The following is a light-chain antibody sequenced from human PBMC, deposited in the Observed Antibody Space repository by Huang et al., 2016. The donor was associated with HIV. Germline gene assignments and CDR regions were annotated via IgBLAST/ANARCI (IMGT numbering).Light chain of an antibody. V-gene: IGKV3-15*01. CDR2: GAS. Sequence: EIVMTQSPATLSVSPGERATLSCRASQHISSNLSWYQQKPGQAPRLLIYGASTRAAGIPARFGGSGSGTEFTLTILSLQSEDFAVYYCQQYDNWPRTFGQGTKVEIK. CDR3: QQYDNWPRT. J-gene: IGKJ1*01. CDR1: QHISSN.